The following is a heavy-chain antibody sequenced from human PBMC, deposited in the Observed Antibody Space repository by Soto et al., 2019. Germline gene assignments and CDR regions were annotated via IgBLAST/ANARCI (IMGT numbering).Heavy chain of an antibody. V-gene: IGHV1-69*01. D-gene: IGHD4-17*01. Sequence: QVQLVQSGAEMQQPGASVRVSCKASGGTFSKYAFSWVRQAPGQGLEWLGGTIPMFGTPNYAQKFQGRVAISVDESTATVYMELSSLRSEDTAVYFCARPLRDTNFYFGMAVWGQGTTATVSS. CDR3: ARPLRDTNFYFGMAV. CDR1: GGTFSKYA. J-gene: IGHJ6*02. CDR2: TIPMFGTP.